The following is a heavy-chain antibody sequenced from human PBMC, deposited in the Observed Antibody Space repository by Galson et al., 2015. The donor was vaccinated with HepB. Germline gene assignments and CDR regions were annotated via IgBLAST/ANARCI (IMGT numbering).Heavy chain of an antibody. CDR1: GFTFSSYA. CDR2: ISYDGSNK. Sequence: SLRLSCAASGFTFSSYAMHWVRQAPGKGLEWVAVISYDGSNKYYADSVKGRFTISRDNSKNTLYLQMNSLRAEDTAVYYCARALEGSGSYSVYFQHWGQGTLVTVSS. D-gene: IGHD1-26*01. V-gene: IGHV3-30-3*01. CDR3: ARALEGSGSYSVYFQH. J-gene: IGHJ1*01.